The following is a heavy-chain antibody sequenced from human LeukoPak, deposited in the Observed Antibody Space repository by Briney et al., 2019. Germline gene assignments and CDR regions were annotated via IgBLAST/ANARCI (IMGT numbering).Heavy chain of an antibody. J-gene: IGHJ6*03. V-gene: IGHV1-8*01. CDR2: NPTSGNP. CDR3: ARGRAVFPYYYMDV. Sequence: NPTSGNPGYAQKFQGRVTITRNPSISTAYMELSSLRSEDTAVYYCARGRAVFPYYYMDVWGKGTTVTVSS.